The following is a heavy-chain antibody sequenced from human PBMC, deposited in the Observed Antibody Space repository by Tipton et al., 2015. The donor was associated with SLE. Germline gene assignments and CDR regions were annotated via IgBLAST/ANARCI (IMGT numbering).Heavy chain of an antibody. Sequence: TLSLTCAVSGYSISSGYYWGWIRQPPGKGLEWIGSIYHSGSTYYNLSLKSRVTISVDTSKSQFSLKGVHPPQPFSPSSPAPLLFAVRVRVYKGPETLSFTCAVSGYSISSGYYWG. CDR3: PLLFAVRVRVYKGPETLSFTCAVSGYSISSGYY. V-gene: IGHV4-38-2*01. CDR1: GYSISSGYY. J-gene: IGHJ4*01. CDR2: IYHSGST. D-gene: IGHD4-23*01.